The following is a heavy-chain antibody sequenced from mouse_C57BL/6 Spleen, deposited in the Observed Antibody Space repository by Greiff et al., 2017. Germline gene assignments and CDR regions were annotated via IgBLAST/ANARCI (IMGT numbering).Heavy chain of an antibody. Sequence: VQLQQSGAELVRPGASVKLSCTASGFNIKDYYMHWVKQRPEQGLEWIGRIDPEDGDTEYAPKFQGKATMTADTASNTAYLQLSSLTSEDTAVYYCTTVVAYYYAMDYWGQGTSVTVSS. CDR1: GFNIKDYY. D-gene: IGHD1-1*01. CDR3: TTVVAYYYAMDY. V-gene: IGHV14-1*01. J-gene: IGHJ4*01. CDR2: IDPEDGDT.